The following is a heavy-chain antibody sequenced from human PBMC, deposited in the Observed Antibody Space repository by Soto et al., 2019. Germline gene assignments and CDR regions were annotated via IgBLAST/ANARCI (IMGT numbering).Heavy chain of an antibody. CDR1: GGSFSGYY. CDR2: INHSGST. V-gene: IGHV4-34*02. D-gene: IGHD2-15*01. CDR3: AAAVARGWYDL. Sequence: QVQLQQWGAGLLKPSETLSLTCAISGGSFSGYYWSWIRQPPGKGLEWIGEINHSGSTNYNPALKSRVAMSLDTPKNRCSLKLGVVPAADLAVYCCAAAVARGWYDLWGQGTLVTVSS. J-gene: IGHJ5*02.